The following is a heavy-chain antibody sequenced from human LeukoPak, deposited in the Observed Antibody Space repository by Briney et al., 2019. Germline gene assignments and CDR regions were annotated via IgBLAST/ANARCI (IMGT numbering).Heavy chain of an antibody. CDR3: ARAQYYYDSSGYYYPYYFDY. V-gene: IGHV3-53*01. CDR1: GFTVSSNY. Sequence: GGSLRLSCAASGFTVSSNYMSWVRQAPGKGLEWVSVIYSGGSTYYADSVKGRFTISRDNSENKMYLQVNSLRAEDTAVYYCARAQYYYDSSGYYYPYYFDYWGQGTLVTVSS. CDR2: IYSGGST. J-gene: IGHJ4*02. D-gene: IGHD3-22*01.